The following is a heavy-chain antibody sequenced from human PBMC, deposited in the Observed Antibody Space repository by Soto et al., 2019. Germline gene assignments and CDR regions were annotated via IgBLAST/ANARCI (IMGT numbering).Heavy chain of an antibody. CDR3: ARHCGYSYGYPNWFDP. V-gene: IGHV4-59*01. D-gene: IGHD5-18*01. CDR2: IYYSGST. CDR1: GGSISSYY. Sequence: QVQLQESGPGLVKPSETLSLTCTVSGGSISSYYWSWIRQPPGKGLEWIGYIYYSGSTNYNPSLKSRVTISVDSSKRQFSLKLSSVTASDTAVYYCARHCGYSYGYPNWFDPGGQGTLFTVSS. J-gene: IGHJ5*02.